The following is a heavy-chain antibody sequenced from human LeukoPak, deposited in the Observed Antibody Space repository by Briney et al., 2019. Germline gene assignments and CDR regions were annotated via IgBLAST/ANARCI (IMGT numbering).Heavy chain of an antibody. V-gene: IGHV3-30*02. CDR2: IRYDGSNK. J-gene: IGHJ4*02. Sequence: PGGSLRLSCAASGFTFSSYGMHWVRQAPGKGLEWVAFIRYDGSNKYYADSVKGRFTISRDNSKNTLYLQMNSLRAEDTAVYFCARFPLQGESYKVVYWGQGTLVTVSS. CDR3: ARFPLQGESYKVVY. D-gene: IGHD3-10*01. CDR1: GFTFSSYG.